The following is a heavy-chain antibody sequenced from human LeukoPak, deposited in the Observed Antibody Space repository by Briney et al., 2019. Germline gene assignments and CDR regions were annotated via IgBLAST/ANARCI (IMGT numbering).Heavy chain of an antibody. D-gene: IGHD4-17*01. J-gene: IGHJ3*02. V-gene: IGHV3-23*01. Sequence: PGGTLRLSCAASGFTFSSYGMSWVRQAPGKGLEWVSAISGSGGSTYYADSVKGRFTISRDNSKNTLYLQMNSLRAEDTAVYYCAKENYGDYVGLDAFDIWGQGTMVTVSS. CDR3: AKENYGDYVGLDAFDI. CDR1: GFTFSSYG. CDR2: ISGSGGST.